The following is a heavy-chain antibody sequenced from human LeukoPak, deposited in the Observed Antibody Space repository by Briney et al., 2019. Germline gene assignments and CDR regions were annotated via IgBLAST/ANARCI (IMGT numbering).Heavy chain of an antibody. CDR1: GFTFSSYA. CDR2: IGGSS. Sequence: AGGSLRLSCAGSGFTFSSYAMSWVRQAPGKGLEWVSSIGGSSYYADSVKGRFTISRDNSKNTLFLQMNSLRAEDTALYYCAKRSLVGATTGYFDYWGQGTLVTVSS. V-gene: IGHV3-23*01. CDR3: AKRSLVGATTGYFDY. J-gene: IGHJ4*02. D-gene: IGHD1-26*01.